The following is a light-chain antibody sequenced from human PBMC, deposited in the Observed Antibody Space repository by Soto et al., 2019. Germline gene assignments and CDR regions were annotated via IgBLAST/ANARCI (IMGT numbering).Light chain of an antibody. V-gene: IGKV3-20*01. CDR2: GAS. CDR3: QQYGGSPQT. J-gene: IGKJ1*01. Sequence: EIVLTQSPGTLSLSPGERATLSCRASQSVSSYLAWYQRKPGQAPRLLIYGASSRATGIPDRFSGSGSGTDFTLTTSRLEPEDFAVYYCQQYGGSPQTFGQGTKVEIK. CDR1: QSVSSY.